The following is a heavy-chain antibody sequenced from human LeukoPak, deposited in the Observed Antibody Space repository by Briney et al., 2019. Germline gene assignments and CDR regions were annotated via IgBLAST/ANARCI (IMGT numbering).Heavy chain of an antibody. J-gene: IGHJ4*02. Sequence: PGGSLRLSCAASGFTFSSYGMHWVRQAPGKGLEWVAVISYDGSNKYYSDSVKGRFTISRDNSKDTLYLQMNSLRAEDTAVYYCARDPATLGLSLDYWGQGTLVTVSS. V-gene: IGHV3-30*03. CDR2: ISYDGSNK. CDR1: GFTFSSYG. CDR3: ARDPATLGLSLDY.